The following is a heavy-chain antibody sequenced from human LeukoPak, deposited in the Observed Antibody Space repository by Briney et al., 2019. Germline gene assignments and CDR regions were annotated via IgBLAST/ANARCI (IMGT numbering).Heavy chain of an antibody. Sequence: SVKVSCKASGGTFSSYAISWVRQAPGQGLAWMGGIIPIFGTANYAQKFQGRVTITADESTSTAYMELSSLRSEDTAVYYCASGTPPNYYYYYYMTSGAKGPRSPSP. CDR2: IIPIFGTA. D-gene: IGHD1-7*01. CDR3: ASGTPPNYYYYYYMTS. V-gene: IGHV1-69*13. J-gene: IGHJ6*03. CDR1: GGTFSSYA.